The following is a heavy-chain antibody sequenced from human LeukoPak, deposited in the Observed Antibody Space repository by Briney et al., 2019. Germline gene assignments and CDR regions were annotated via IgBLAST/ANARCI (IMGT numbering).Heavy chain of an antibody. J-gene: IGHJ5*02. Sequence: QPGGSLRLSCAASGLTFSSYGMHWVRQAPGKGLEWVAVISYDGTIRNYADSVKVRFTISRDNSKNTLYLQMNSLTAEDTALYYCAKGGCSSTTCYLANPWGQGTLVTVSS. V-gene: IGHV3-30*18. CDR3: AKGGCSSTTCYLANP. CDR1: GLTFSSYG. CDR2: ISYDGTIR. D-gene: IGHD2-2*01.